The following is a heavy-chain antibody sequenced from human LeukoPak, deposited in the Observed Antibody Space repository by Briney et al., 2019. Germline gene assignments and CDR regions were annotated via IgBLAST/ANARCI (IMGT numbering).Heavy chain of an antibody. CDR1: GFTFSDYG. CDR3: AKGIYPDAFDI. CDR2: ISYDGSNK. Sequence: PGKSLRLSCAASGFTFSDYGMHWVRQAPGKGLEWVAVISYDGSNKYYADSVKGRFTISRDNSKNTLYLQMNSLRAEDTAVYYCAKGIYPDAFDIWGQGTMVTVSS. V-gene: IGHV3-30*18. J-gene: IGHJ3*02.